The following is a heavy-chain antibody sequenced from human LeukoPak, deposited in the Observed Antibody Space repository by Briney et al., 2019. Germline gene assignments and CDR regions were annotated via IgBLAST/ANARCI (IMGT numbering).Heavy chain of an antibody. CDR1: GYTFTSYD. V-gene: IGHV1-8*01. Sequence: GASVKVSCKASGYTFTSYDINWVRQATGQGLEWMGWMNPNSGNTGYAQKFQGRVTMTRNTSISTAYMELSSLRSEDTAVYYCARFRSSSYYYGMDVWGQGTTVTVSS. CDR2: MNPNSGNT. D-gene: IGHD6-13*01. J-gene: IGHJ6*02. CDR3: ARFRSSSYYYGMDV.